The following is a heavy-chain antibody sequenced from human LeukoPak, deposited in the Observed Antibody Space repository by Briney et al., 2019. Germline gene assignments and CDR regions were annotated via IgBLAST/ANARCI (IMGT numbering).Heavy chain of an antibody. J-gene: IGHJ3*02. D-gene: IGHD1-26*01. CDR1: GFTFNTYA. CDR2: IRGSGGST. V-gene: IGHV3-23*01. Sequence: PGGSLRLSCVASGFTFNTYAMSWVRQAPGKGLQFVSSIRGSGGSTYYADSVKGRFTISRDNSKNTLFLQMNSLRAEDTAVYYCAKDQVGLLPDAFDIWGRGTMVTVSS. CDR3: AKDQVGLLPDAFDI.